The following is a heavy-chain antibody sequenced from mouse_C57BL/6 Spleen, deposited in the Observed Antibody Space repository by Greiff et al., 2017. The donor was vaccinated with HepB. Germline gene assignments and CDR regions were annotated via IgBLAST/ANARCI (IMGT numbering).Heavy chain of an antibody. CDR2: INPNNGGT. J-gene: IGHJ2*01. CDR3: ARRTGADYFDY. Sequence: EVQLQQSGPELVKPGASVKMSCKASGYTFTDYNMHWVKQSHGKSLEWIGYINPNNGGTSYNQKFKGKATLTVNKSSSTTYMELRRLPSEDSAVYLWARRTGADYFDYWGQGTTLPVFS. CDR1: GYTFTDYN. V-gene: IGHV1-22*01.